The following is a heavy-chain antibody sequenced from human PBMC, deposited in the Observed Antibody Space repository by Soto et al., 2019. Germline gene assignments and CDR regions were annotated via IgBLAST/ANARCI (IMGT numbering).Heavy chain of an antibody. J-gene: IGHJ3*02. V-gene: IGHV3-30-3*01. CDR2: ISYDESTK. CDR1: GFTFSSYA. CDR3: ASVRGSSWYEGAFDI. Sequence: QVQLVESGGGVFQPGRSLRLSCAASGFTFSSYAMHWVRQAPGKVLEWVAFISYDESTKYYADSVKGRFTIHRDNSKNTLYLQMNSLSAEDTAVYYWASVRGSSWYEGAFDIWGQGTMVTVSS. D-gene: IGHD6-13*01.